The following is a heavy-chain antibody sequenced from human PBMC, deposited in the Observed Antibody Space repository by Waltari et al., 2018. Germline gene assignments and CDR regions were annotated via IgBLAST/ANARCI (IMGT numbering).Heavy chain of an antibody. CDR1: GFTFSSYG. CDR3: AKDSNSNYPYYYYYMDV. D-gene: IGHD4-4*01. V-gene: IGHV3-30*02. CDR2: IRYDGSNK. Sequence: QVQLVASGGGVVQPGGSLRLSCAASGFTFSSYGMPWVSQAPGKGLEWVAFIRYDGSNKYYADSVKGRFTISRDNSKNTLYLQMNSLRAEDTAVYYCAKDSNSNYPYYYYYMDVWGKGTTVTVSS. J-gene: IGHJ6*03.